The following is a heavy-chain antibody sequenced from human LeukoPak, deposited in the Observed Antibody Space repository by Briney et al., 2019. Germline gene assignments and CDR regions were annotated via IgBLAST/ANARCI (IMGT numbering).Heavy chain of an antibody. V-gene: IGHV3-21*01. CDR2: ISSSSSYI. Sequence: GSLRLSCAASGFTFSSYSMNWVRQAPGKGLEWVSSISSSSSYIYYADSVKGRFTISRGNAKNSLYLQMNSLRAEDTAVYYCATDMYNWNDREAFDIWGQGTMVTVSS. D-gene: IGHD1-20*01. CDR1: GFTFSSYS. CDR3: ATDMYNWNDREAFDI. J-gene: IGHJ3*02.